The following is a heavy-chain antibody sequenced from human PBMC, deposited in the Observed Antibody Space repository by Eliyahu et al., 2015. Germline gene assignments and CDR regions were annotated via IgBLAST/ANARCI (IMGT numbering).Heavy chain of an antibody. V-gene: IGHV3-7*01. CDR1: GFTFSSYW. J-gene: IGHJ2*01. CDR2: IKQDGSEK. Sequence: EVQLVESGGGLVQPGGSLRLSCAASGFTFSSYWMSWVRQAPGKGLEWVANIKQDGSEKYYVDSVKGRFTISRDNAKNSLYLQMNSLRAEDTAVYYCARDRSGTLSNWYFDLWGRGTLVTVSS. CDR3: ARDRSGTLSNWYFDL. D-gene: IGHD6-19*01.